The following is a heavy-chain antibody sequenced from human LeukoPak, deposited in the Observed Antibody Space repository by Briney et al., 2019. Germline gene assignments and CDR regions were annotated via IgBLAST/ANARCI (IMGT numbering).Heavy chain of an antibody. CDR1: GGSFSGYY. J-gene: IGHJ6*02. V-gene: IGHV4-34*01. CDR3: ARGPESRYGMDV. CDR2: INHSGST. Sequence: SETLSLTCAVYGGSFSGYYWSWIRQPPGKGLVWIGKINHSGSTNYNPSLKSRVTISVDTSKNQFSLKLSSVTAADTAVYYCARGPESRYGMDVWGQGTTVTVSS.